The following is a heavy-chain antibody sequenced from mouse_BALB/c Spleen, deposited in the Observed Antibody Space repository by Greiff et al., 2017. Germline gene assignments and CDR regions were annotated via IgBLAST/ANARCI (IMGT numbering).Heavy chain of an antibody. CDR3: ARFYGYDAVPFDY. CDR1: GYTFTDYN. Sequence: EVQLQQSGPELVKPGASVKISCKASGYTFTDYNMHWVKQSHGKSLEWIGYIYPYNGGTGYNQKFKSKATLTVDNSSSTAYMELRSLTSEDSAVYYCARFYGYDAVPFDYWGQGTTLTVSS. CDR2: IYPYNGGT. D-gene: IGHD2-2*01. V-gene: IGHV1S29*02. J-gene: IGHJ2*01.